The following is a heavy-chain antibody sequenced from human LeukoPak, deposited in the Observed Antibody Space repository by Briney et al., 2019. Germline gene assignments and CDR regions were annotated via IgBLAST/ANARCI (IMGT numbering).Heavy chain of an antibody. V-gene: IGHV4-59*01. CDR1: GGSISSYY. Sequence: SETLSLTCTVSGGSISSYYWSWIRQPPGKGPEWIGYIYYSGSTNYNPSLKSRVTISVDTSKNQFSLKLSSVTAADTAVYYCARTAVAGTGPLGYWGQGTLVTVSS. CDR2: IYYSGST. J-gene: IGHJ4*02. D-gene: IGHD6-19*01. CDR3: ARTAVAGTGPLGY.